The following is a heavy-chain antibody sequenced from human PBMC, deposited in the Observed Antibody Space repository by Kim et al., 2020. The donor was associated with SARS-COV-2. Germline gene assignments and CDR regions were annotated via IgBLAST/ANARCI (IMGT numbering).Heavy chain of an antibody. CDR3: ARDRGDGYNYFDY. J-gene: IGHJ4*02. CDR2: ISYDGSNK. V-gene: IGHV3-30*04. Sequence: GGSLRLSCAASGFTFSSYAMHWVRQAPGKGLEWVAVISYDGSNKYYADSVKGRFTISRDNSKNTLYLQMNSLRAEDTAVYYCARDRGDGYNYFDYWGQGTLVTVSS. CDR1: GFTFSSYA. D-gene: IGHD5-12*01.